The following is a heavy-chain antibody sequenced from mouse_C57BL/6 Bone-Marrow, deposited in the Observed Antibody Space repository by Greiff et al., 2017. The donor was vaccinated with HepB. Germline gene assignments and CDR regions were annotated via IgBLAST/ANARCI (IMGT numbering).Heavy chain of an antibody. Sequence: QVQLQQSGPELVKPGASVKISCKASGYTFSSSWMNWVKQRPGKGLEWIGRIYPGDGDTNYNAKFKGKATLTADKSSSTAYLQLSSLTSEDSAVYFYARGWLLSDYWGRGTTLTVSA. CDR2: IYPGDGDT. CDR3: ARGWLLSDY. J-gene: IGHJ2*01. D-gene: IGHD2-3*01. CDR1: GYTFSSSW. V-gene: IGHV1-82*01.